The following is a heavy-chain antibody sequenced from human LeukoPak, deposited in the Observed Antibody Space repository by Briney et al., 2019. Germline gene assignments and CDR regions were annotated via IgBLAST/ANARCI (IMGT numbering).Heavy chain of an antibody. CDR1: GFTFGGYG. CDR2: IAYDGSRA. J-gene: IGHJ4*02. Sequence: GGSLRLSCAGSGFTFGGYGMHWFRQTPGKGLEWVAVIAYDGSRAFYADSVKGRFTISRDNSKNTMSVQMDDLRAEDTAVYYCTRYNNGHFDYWGQGTLVTVSS. D-gene: IGHD1-14*01. V-gene: IGHV3-33*01. CDR3: TRYNNGHFDY.